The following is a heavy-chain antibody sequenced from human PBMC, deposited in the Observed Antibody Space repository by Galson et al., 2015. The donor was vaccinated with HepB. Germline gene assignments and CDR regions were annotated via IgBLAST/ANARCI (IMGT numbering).Heavy chain of an antibody. D-gene: IGHD3-10*01. CDR2: IIPIFGTA. V-gene: IGHV1-69*13. CDR1: GGTFSSYA. Sequence: SVKVSCKASGGTFSSYAISWVRQAPGQGLEWMGGIIPIFGTANYAQKFQGRVTITADESTSTAYMELSSLRSEDTAVYYCARGDGGRFGELSMVDYWGQGTLVTVSS. CDR3: ARGDGGRFGELSMVDY. J-gene: IGHJ4*02.